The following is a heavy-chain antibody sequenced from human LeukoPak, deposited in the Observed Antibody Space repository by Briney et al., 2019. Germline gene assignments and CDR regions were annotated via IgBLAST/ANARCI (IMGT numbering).Heavy chain of an antibody. Sequence: GGSLRLSCAASGFIFSSYSMNWVRQAPGKGLEWVAYISSGSSTIYYADSVKGRFSISRDNAKNSLYLQMNSLRAEDTAVYYCARDAYYYDSSGYSSGSGYYYYMDVWGKGTTVTVSS. V-gene: IGHV3-48*01. J-gene: IGHJ6*03. CDR1: GFIFSSYS. CDR3: ARDAYYYDSSGYSSGSGYYYYMDV. CDR2: ISSGSSTI. D-gene: IGHD3-22*01.